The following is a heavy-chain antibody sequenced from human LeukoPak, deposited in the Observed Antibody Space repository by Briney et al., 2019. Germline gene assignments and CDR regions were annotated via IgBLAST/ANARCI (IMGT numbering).Heavy chain of an antibody. D-gene: IGHD2-8*01. CDR2: INHSGST. J-gene: IGHJ6*03. Sequence: SETLSLTCAVYGGSFSGYYWSWIRQPPGKGLEWIGEINHSGSTNYNPSLKSRVTISVDKSKNQFSLKLSSVTAADTAVYYCARDGRGLGFYYYYMDVWGKGTTVTVSS. CDR3: ARDGRGLGFYYYYMDV. CDR1: GGSFSGYY. V-gene: IGHV4-34*01.